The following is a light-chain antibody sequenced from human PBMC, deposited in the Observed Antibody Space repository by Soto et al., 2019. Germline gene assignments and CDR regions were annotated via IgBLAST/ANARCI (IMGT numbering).Light chain of an antibody. Sequence: QSVLTQPASVSGSPGQSITRSCTGSSSDVGGYNHVSWYQHHPGKAPKLLIYEVTNRPSGVSNRFSGSKSGNTESLTISGLQAEDEADYYCCSYGGSYTYVFGTSTQVTVL. J-gene: IGLJ1*01. CDR1: SSDVGGYNH. CDR3: CSYGGSYTYV. V-gene: IGLV2-23*02. CDR2: EVT.